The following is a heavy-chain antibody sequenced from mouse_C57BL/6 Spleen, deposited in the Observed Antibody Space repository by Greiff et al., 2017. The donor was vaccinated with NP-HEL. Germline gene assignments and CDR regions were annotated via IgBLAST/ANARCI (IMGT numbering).Heavy chain of an antibody. J-gene: IGHJ4*01. CDR1: GYSFTGYF. Sequence: VQLKESGPELVKPGDSVKISCKASGYSFTGYFMNWVMQSHGKSLEWIGRINPYNGDTFYNQKFKGKATLTVDKSSSTAHMELRSLTSEDSAVYYCARIGYYGSSSYYYAMDYWGQGTSVTVSS. D-gene: IGHD1-1*01. V-gene: IGHV1-20*01. CDR3: ARIGYYGSSSYYYAMDY. CDR2: INPYNGDT.